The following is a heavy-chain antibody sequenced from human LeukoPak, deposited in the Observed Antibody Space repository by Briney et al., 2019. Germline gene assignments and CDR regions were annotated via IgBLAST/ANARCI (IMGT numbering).Heavy chain of an antibody. V-gene: IGHV1-2*02. CDR1: GYIFTNHY. Sequence: ASVKVSCKASGYIFTNHYMHWVRQAPGQGLGWMGWTHPNSDGTNYAQKFQGRVTMTRDTSINTAYMELRSLRSDDTAIYYCARGGSTVFGVVNDWGQGTLVTVSS. CDR3: ARGGSTVFGVVND. CDR2: THPNSDGT. J-gene: IGHJ4*02. D-gene: IGHD3-3*01.